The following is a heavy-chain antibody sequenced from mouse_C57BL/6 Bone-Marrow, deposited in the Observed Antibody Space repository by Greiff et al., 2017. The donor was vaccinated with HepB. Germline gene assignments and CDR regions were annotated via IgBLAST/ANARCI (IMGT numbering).Heavy chain of an antibody. D-gene: IGHD3-2*02. CDR1: GYTFTSYG. V-gene: IGHV1-81*01. J-gene: IGHJ4*01. Sequence: QVHVKQSGAELARPGASVKLSCKASGYTFTSYGISWVKQRTGQGLEWIGEIYPRSGNTYYNEKFKGKATLTADKSSSTAYMELRSLTSEDSAVYFCAFHSSGYAMDYWGQGTSVTVSS. CDR3: AFHSSGYAMDY. CDR2: IYPRSGNT.